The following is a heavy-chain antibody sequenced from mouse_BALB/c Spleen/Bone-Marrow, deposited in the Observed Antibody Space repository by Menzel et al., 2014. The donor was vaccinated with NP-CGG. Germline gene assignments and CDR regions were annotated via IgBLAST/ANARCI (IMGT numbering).Heavy chain of an antibody. CDR1: GYSFTTYW. CDR3: ARYDGPAWFAY. CDR2: INPSNGRT. J-gene: IGHJ3*01. Sequence: QVQLKHSGAELVKPGASVRLSCKASGYSFTTYWIHWVKQRPGQGLEWIGEINPSNGRTNYSEKFKSKATLTVDKSSSTAYMQLSSLTSEDSAVYYCARYDGPAWFAYWGQGTLVTVSA. D-gene: IGHD2-3*01. V-gene: IGHV1S81*02.